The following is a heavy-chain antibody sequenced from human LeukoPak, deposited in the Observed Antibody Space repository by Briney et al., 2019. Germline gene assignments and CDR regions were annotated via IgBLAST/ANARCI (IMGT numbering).Heavy chain of an antibody. CDR1: GFTLSSHS. V-gene: IGHV3-21*01. CDR3: AKAPPGFCSGGSCYVDY. J-gene: IGHJ4*02. Sequence: GGSLRLSCAASGFTLSSHSMNWVRQAPGKGLEWVSSISSSSSYIYYADSVKGRFTVSRDNAENSLYLQMSSLRAEDTAFYYCAKAPPGFCSGGSCYVDYWGQGTLVTVSS. CDR2: ISSSSSYI. D-gene: IGHD2-15*01.